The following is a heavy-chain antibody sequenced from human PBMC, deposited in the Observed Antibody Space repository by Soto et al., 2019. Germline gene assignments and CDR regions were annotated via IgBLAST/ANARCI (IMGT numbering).Heavy chain of an antibody. J-gene: IGHJ6*02. CDR3: ARDWRGGSMDV. V-gene: IGHV4-31*03. D-gene: IGHD1-1*01. CDR1: RGSISSGGYY. CDR2: IYYSGST. Sequence: SETLSLTCTVSRGSISSGGYYWSWIRQHPGKGLEWIGYIYYSGSTYYNPSLKSRVTISVDTSKNQFSLKLSSVTAADTAVYYCARDWRGGSMDVWGQGTTVTVSS.